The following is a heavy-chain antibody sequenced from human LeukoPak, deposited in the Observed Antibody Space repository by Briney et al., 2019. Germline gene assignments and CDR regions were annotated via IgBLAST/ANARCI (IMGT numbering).Heavy chain of an antibody. D-gene: IGHD3-10*01. V-gene: IGHV3-23*01. J-gene: IGHJ5*02. CDR3: AKGSPDYYGSGRPRWFDP. CDR2: ISGSGGST. CDR1: GFTFSSYA. Sequence: GGSLRLSCAASGFTFSSYAMSWVRQAPGKGLEWVSAISGSGGSTYYADSVKGRFTISRDNSKNTLYLQMNSLRAEDTAVYYCAKGSPDYYGSGRPRWFDPWGQGTLVTVSS.